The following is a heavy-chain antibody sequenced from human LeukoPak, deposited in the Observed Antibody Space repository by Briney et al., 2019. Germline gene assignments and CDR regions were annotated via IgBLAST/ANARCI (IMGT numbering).Heavy chain of an antibody. CDR1: GVSISSGGYY. D-gene: IGHD3-10*01. V-gene: IGHV4-31*02. CDR2: IYYSGST. CDR3: YMVPSTRYFDS. J-gene: IGHJ2*01. Sequence: SETLSLTCAVSGVSISSGGYYWDWIRQHPGKGLEWIGYIYYSGSTYYNPSLKSRVTISVDTSKNQFSLKLSSVTDGNTAVYFCYMVPSTRYFDSWGRGTLVTVSS.